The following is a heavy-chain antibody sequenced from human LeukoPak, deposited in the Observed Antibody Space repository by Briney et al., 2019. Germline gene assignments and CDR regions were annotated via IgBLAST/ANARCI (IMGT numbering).Heavy chain of an antibody. J-gene: IGHJ5*02. Sequence: MSXXXXAXGXXLXXVXXXXFGDDSAYYADSVKGRFTISRDNSKNTLYLQMNYLRAEDTAVYYCAKDPTSVGGRHDWLLDSWGQGTLVTVSS. V-gene: IGHV3-23*01. CDR3: AKDPTSVGGRHDWLLDS. D-gene: IGHD3-9*01. CDR2: XXFGDDSA.